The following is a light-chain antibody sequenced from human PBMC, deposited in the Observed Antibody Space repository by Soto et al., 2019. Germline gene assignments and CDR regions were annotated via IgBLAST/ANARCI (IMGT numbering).Light chain of an antibody. V-gene: IGLV2-23*01. Sequence: QSALTQPASVSGSPGQSITISCTGTSSDVGRHNLVSWYQQHPGKAPKLMIFEDNERPSGVSNRFSGSKSGNTASLTISGLQTEDEADYYCCSYAGGASVVFGGGTKLTVL. J-gene: IGLJ2*01. CDR2: EDN. CDR3: CSYAGGASVV. CDR1: SSDVGRHNL.